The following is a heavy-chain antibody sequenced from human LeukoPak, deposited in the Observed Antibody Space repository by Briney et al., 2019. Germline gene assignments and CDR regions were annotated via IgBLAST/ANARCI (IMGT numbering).Heavy chain of an antibody. D-gene: IGHD5-18*01. Sequence: PGGSLRLSCAASGFTFDDYAMHWVRQAPGKGLEWVSLISGDGGSTYYADSVKGRLTISRDNSKNSLYLQMNGLRTEDTALYYCAKDWETALGYWGQGTLVTVSS. V-gene: IGHV3-43*02. CDR2: ISGDGGST. CDR3: AKDWETALGY. CDR1: GFTFDDYA. J-gene: IGHJ4*02.